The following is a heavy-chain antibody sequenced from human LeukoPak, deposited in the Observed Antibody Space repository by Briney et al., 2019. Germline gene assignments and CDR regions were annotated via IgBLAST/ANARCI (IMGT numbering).Heavy chain of an antibody. Sequence: VASVKVSCKASGYTFTGYYMHWVRQAPGQGLEWMGWINPNSGGTNYAQNFQGRVTMTRNTSISTAYMELSRLRSDDTAVYYCAKDLQWELPRGDALDIWGQGTMVTVSS. J-gene: IGHJ3*02. CDR1: GYTFTGYY. D-gene: IGHD1-26*01. CDR2: INPNSGGT. CDR3: AKDLQWELPRGDALDI. V-gene: IGHV1-2*02.